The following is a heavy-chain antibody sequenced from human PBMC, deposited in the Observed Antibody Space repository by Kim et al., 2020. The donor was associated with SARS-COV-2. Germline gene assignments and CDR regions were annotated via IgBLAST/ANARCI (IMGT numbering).Heavy chain of an antibody. Sequence: SETLSLTCTVSGGSISSYYWSWIRQPPGKGLEWIGYIYYSGSTNYNPSLKSRVTISVDTSKNQFSLKLSSVTAADTAVYYCARDSRYFDWPDPADYYYGMDVWGQGTTVTVSS. D-gene: IGHD3-9*01. J-gene: IGHJ6*02. CDR1: GGSISSYY. V-gene: IGHV4-59*01. CDR2: IYYSGST. CDR3: ARDSRYFDWPDPADYYYGMDV.